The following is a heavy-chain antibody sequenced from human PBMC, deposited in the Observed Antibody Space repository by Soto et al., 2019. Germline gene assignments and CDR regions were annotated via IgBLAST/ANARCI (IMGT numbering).Heavy chain of an antibody. D-gene: IGHD5-12*01. CDR2: ISYDGSNK. V-gene: IGHV3-30-3*01. CDR3: ARDSESDYDSGGPLGY. CDR1: GFTYSNYA. Sequence: LRLSCAASGFTYSNYAMHWVRQAPGKGLEWVAVISYDGSNKYYADSVKGRFTISRDNSKKTLYLQMNSLRAEDTAVYNCARDSESDYDSGGPLGYWGQGTLVTVSS. J-gene: IGHJ4*02.